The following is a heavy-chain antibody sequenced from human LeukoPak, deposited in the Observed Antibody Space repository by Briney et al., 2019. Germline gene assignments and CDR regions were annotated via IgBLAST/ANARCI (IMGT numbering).Heavy chain of an antibody. CDR1: GFSFTNA. J-gene: IGHJ4*02. V-gene: IGHV3-23*01. Sequence: PGGSLRPSCAASGFSFTNAMSWVRQAPGKGLEWLSAISGSGDATYYADSVKGRFTISRDNSKKTLYLQMDSLRAEDTAVYYCAKHGGDYWGQGTQVTVSS. D-gene: IGHD3-16*01. CDR2: ISGSGDAT. CDR3: AKHGGDY.